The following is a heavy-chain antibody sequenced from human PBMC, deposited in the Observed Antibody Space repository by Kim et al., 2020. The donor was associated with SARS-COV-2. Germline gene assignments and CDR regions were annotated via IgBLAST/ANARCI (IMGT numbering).Heavy chain of an antibody. CDR2: ISYDGSNK. D-gene: IGHD3-3*01. CDR3: AKDDRFLEWGSNYYGMDV. CDR1: GFTFSSYG. Sequence: GGSLRLSCAASGFTFSSYGMHWVRQAPGKGLEWVAVISYDGSNKYYADSVKGRFTISRDNSKNTLYLQMNSLRAEDTAVYYCAKDDRFLEWGSNYYGMDVWGQGTTVTVSS. V-gene: IGHV3-30*18. J-gene: IGHJ6*02.